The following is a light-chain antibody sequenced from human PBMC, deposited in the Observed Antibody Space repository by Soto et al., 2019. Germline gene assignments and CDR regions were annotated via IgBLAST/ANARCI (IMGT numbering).Light chain of an antibody. Sequence: DVVMTQSPLSLPVTLGQPASISCTSSQSLEYSDGKTYLNWFLQRPGQSPRRLIYKVSNRDSGVAGGFSGSGAGTDFTLKISRVEAEDVGIYYCMQGGQWPWTFGQGTKVEIK. CDR3: MQGGQWPWT. CDR2: KVS. CDR1: QSLEYSDGKTY. J-gene: IGKJ1*01. V-gene: IGKV2-30*01.